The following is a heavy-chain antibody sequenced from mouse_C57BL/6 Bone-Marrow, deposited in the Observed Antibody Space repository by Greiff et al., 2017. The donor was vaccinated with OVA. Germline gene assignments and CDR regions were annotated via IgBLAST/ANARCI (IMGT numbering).Heavy chain of an antibody. CDR3: AREYYGSLAY. CDR2: INYDGSST. CDR1: GFTFSDYY. V-gene: IGHV5-16*01. J-gene: IGHJ3*01. D-gene: IGHD1-1*01. Sequence: EVKLVESEGGLVQPGSSMKLSCTASGFTFSDYYMAWVRQVPEKGLEWVANINYDGSSTYYLDSLKSRFIISRDNAKNILYLQMSSLKSEDTATYYCAREYYGSLAYWGQGTLVTVSA.